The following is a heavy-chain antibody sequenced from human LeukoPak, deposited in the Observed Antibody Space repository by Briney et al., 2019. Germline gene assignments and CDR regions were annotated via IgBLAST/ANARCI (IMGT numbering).Heavy chain of an antibody. CDR3: ARTSLWGYCSGASCYFDY. J-gene: IGHJ4*02. D-gene: IGHD2-15*01. V-gene: IGHV1-18*01. CDR1: GYTFTSYG. CDR2: ISAYNGNT. Sequence: GASVKVSCEASGYTFTSYGISWVRQAPGQGLEWMGWISAYNGNTNSAQNLQGRVTMTTDTSTSTAYMELRSLRSDDTAVYYCARTSLWGYCSGASCYFDYWGQGTLVTVSS.